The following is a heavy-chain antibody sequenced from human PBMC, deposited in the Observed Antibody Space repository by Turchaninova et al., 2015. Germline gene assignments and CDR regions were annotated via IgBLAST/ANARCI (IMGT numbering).Heavy chain of an antibody. Sequence: EVHLVESGGGLVQPGGALRLSCAALGFIFSSSNMNWVRQDSGKGPGWVSFISSSGSSIYYADSVKRRFTISRDNAKNSLYLQMNGLRVEDTAVYFCARISEWYERHWGQGTLVTVSS. D-gene: IGHD6-19*01. CDR3: ARISEWYERH. CDR1: GFIFSSSN. V-gene: IGHV3-48*04. J-gene: IGHJ4*02. CDR2: ISSSGSSI.